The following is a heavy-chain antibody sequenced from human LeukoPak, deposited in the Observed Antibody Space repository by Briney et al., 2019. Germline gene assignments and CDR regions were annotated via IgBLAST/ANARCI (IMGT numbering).Heavy chain of an antibody. CDR3: ARVAGGSGWYVVADYYYYGMDV. J-gene: IGHJ6*02. Sequence: SETLSLTCTVSGGSVSSGSYYWSWIRQPPGKGLEWIGYIYYSGSTNYNSSLKSRVTISVDTSKNQFSLKLSSVTAADTAVYYCARVAGGSGWYVVADYYYYGMDVWGQGTTVTVSS. CDR1: GGSVSSGSYY. D-gene: IGHD6-19*01. CDR2: IYYSGST. V-gene: IGHV4-61*01.